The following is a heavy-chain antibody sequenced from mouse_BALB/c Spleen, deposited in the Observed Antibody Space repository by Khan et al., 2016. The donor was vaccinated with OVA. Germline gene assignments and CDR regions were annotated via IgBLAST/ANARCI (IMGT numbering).Heavy chain of an antibody. Sequence: QVQLKESGAELARPGASVKMSCKASGYTFPSNTMHWVKQRPGQGLEWIGYINPRSDSTIYNQKFKAKATLTADISSTTAYMQLSSLTSDDSTVYYWARRTTGYAMDYWGQGTSVTVSS. CDR1: GYTFPSNT. V-gene: IGHV1-4*01. CDR3: ARRTTGYAMDY. CDR2: INPRSDST. J-gene: IGHJ4*01. D-gene: IGHD2-14*01.